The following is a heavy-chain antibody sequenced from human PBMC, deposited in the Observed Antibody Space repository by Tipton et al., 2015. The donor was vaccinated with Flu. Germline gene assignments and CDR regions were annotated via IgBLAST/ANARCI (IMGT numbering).Heavy chain of an antibody. CDR2: ASRTGSS. Sequence: TLSLTCAVSGDSISSDYYWAWIRQFPGRRLEWIGTASRTGSSNYNPSLKSRVTISIDTSKNQFSLKMRSVTVADMAVYYCARRDYSNYVSVPKNWFDSWGQGSLVTVSS. J-gene: IGHJ5*01. D-gene: IGHD4-11*01. V-gene: IGHV4-38-2*01. CDR3: ARRDYSNYVSVPKNWFDS. CDR1: GDSISSDYY.